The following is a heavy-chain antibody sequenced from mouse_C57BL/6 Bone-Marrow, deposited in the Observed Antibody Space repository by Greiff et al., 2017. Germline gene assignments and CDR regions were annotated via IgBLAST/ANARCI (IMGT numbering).Heavy chain of an antibody. Sequence: DVKLQESGPGLVKPSQSLSLTCSVTGYSITSGYYWNWIRQFPGNKLEWMGYISYDGSNNSNPSLKNRISITRDTSKNQFFLKLNSVTTEDTATYYCARRDYDFFAYWGQGTLVTVSA. J-gene: IGHJ3*01. CDR3: ARRDYDFFAY. CDR2: ISYDGSN. CDR1: GYSITSGYY. V-gene: IGHV3-6*01. D-gene: IGHD2-4*01.